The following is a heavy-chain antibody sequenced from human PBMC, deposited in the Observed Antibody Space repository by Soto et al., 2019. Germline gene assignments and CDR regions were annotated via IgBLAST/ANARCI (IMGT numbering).Heavy chain of an antibody. D-gene: IGHD3-10*01. V-gene: IGHV4-59*01. Sequence: SETLSLTCTVSGGAISSYYWILIRQPPFKGLEWIGYIYYSGSTNYNPSLKSRVTISVDTSKNQFSLKLSSVTAADTAVYYCAGHSGWYFDLWGRGTLVTVSS. CDR2: IYYSGST. J-gene: IGHJ2*01. CDR1: GGAISSYY. CDR3: AGHSGWYFDL.